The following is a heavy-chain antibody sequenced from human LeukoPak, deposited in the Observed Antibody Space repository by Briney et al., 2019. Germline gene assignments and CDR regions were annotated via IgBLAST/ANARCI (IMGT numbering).Heavy chain of an antibody. V-gene: IGHV1-2*02. Sequence: ASVKVSYKASGYTFTGYYMHWVRQAPGQGLEWMGWINPNSGGTNYAQKFQGRVTMTRDTSISTAYMELSRLRSDDTAVYYCARAGITIFGVATYYYMDVWGKGTTVTVSS. CDR1: GYTFTGYY. J-gene: IGHJ6*03. D-gene: IGHD3-3*01. CDR3: ARAGITIFGVATYYYMDV. CDR2: INPNSGGT.